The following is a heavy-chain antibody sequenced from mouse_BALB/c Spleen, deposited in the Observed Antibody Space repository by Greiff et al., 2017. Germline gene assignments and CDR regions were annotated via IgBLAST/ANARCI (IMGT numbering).Heavy chain of an antibody. D-gene: IGHD1-1*01. J-gene: IGHJ4*01. CDR1: GFTFTDYY. V-gene: IGHV7-3*02. Sequence: EVKVVESGGGLVQPGGSLRLSCATSGFTFTDYYMSWVRQPPGKALEWLGFIRNKANGYTTEYSASVKGRFTISRDNSQSILYLQMNTLRAEDSATYYCARESAITTVDAMDYWGQGTSVTVSS. CDR2: IRNKANGYTT. CDR3: ARESAITTVDAMDY.